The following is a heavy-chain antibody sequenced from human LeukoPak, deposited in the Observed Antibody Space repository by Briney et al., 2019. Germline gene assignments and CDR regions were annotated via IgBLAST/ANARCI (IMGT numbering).Heavy chain of an antibody. CDR2: ISSNGGST. CDR1: GFTFSTYA. V-gene: IGHV3-64*01. D-gene: IGHD3-22*01. J-gene: IGHJ3*02. CDR3: ARVRITMIGDAFDI. Sequence: GGSLRLSCAASGFTFSTYAMHWVRQAPGKGLEYVSAISSNGGSTYYANSVKGRFTISRDNSKNTLYLQMGSLRAEDMAVYYCARVRITMIGDAFDIWGQGTMVTVSS.